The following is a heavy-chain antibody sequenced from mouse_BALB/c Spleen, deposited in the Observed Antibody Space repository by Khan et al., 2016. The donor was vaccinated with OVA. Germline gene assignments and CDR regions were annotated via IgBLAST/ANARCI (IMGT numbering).Heavy chain of an antibody. V-gene: IGHV1-7*01. Sequence: QVQLQQPGAELAKPGASVKMSCKASGYTFTSYWMHWVKQRPGQGLEWIGFINPTTGYTEYNQKFKDKATLTADKSSSTAYMQLSSLTSEDSAVYYCAKSPTMSTEFSCWGQGTRVTVCA. CDR2: INPTTGYT. CDR3: AKSPTMSTEFSC. CDR1: GYTFTSYW. D-gene: IGHD2-4*01. J-gene: IGHJ3*01.